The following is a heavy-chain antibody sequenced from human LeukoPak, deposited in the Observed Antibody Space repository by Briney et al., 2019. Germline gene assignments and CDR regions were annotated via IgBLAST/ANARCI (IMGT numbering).Heavy chain of an antibody. Sequence: SVKVSCKASGYTFTSYDINWVRQAPGQGLEWMGRIIPILGIANYAQKFQGRVTITADKSTSTAYMELSSLRSEDTAVYYCARGSHGYSYADYWGQGTLVTVSS. J-gene: IGHJ4*02. CDR1: GYTFTSYD. D-gene: IGHD5-18*01. V-gene: IGHV1-69*04. CDR3: ARGSHGYSYADY. CDR2: IIPILGIA.